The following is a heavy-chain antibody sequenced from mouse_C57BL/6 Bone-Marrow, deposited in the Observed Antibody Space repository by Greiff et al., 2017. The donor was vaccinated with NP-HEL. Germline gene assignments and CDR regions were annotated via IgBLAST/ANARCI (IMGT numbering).Heavy chain of an antibody. D-gene: IGHD2-1*01. Sequence: VQLQQSGAELVKPGASVKLSCTASGFNIKDYYMHWVKQRTEQGLEWIGRIDPEDGETKYAPKFQGKATITADTSSNKAYLQLSSLTSEDIAVYYCARYPYLLWSLRRGYYAMDYWGQGTSVTVSS. CDR1: GFNIKDYY. V-gene: IGHV14-2*01. J-gene: IGHJ4*01. CDR2: IDPEDGET. CDR3: ARYPYLLWSLRRGYYAMDY.